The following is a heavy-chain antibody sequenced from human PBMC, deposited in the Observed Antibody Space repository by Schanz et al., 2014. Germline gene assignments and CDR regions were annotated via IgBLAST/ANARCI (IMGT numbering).Heavy chain of an antibody. J-gene: IGHJ5*02. CDR3: ARDRGYDFSFDP. V-gene: IGHV4-4*07. D-gene: IGHD3-3*01. CDR1: GGSISSFY. Sequence: QVQLQESGPGLVKSSETLSLTCTVSGGSISSFYWGWIRQPAGKGLEWIGRIYTSGSTNYNPSLKSRVPMSLDTSKNQFPLKLSSVTAADTAVYYCARDRGYDFSFDPWGQGTLVTVSS. CDR2: IYTSGST.